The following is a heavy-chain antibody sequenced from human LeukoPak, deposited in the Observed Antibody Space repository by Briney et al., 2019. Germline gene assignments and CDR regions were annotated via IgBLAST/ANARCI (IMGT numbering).Heavy chain of an antibody. CDR1: GYSFTSYW. D-gene: IGHD3-10*01. Sequence: GESLRIFCKGSGYSFTSYWNSWGRQMPGKGPEWGGMIDPSDSCTNYSPSFQGHVTISADKSISTAYLQWSRLKASDTAMYYCAIRPEYYGSGSYLSEYAFDIWGQGTMVTVSS. CDR3: AIRPEYYGSGSYLSEYAFDI. CDR2: IDPSDSCT. J-gene: IGHJ3*02. V-gene: IGHV5-10-1*01.